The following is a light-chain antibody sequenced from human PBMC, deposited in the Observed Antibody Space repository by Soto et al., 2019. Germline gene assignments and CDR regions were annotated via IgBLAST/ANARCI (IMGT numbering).Light chain of an antibody. CDR1: QSVLYSSNNKNY. CDR2: WAS. J-gene: IGKJ2*01. CDR3: QQYYSNPPDT. Sequence: IVMTQSPDSLAVSLGERATINCKSSQSVLYSSNNKNYLAWYRQKPGQPPKLLIYWASIRESGVPDRISGRESGTDFNLTISSLQAEDVEIYYCQQYYSNPPDTFGQRTKLKIK. V-gene: IGKV4-1*01.